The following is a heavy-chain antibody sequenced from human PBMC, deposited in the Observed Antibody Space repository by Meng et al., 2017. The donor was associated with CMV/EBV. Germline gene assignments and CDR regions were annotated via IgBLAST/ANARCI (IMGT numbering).Heavy chain of an antibody. CDR2: ISAYNGNT. V-gene: IGHV1-18*01. J-gene: IGHJ4*02. CDR1: GYTFTSYG. CDR3: ARDRKFRWELLGE. D-gene: IGHD1-26*01. Sequence: ASVKVSCKASGYTFTSYGVSWVRQASGQGLEWMGWISAYNGNTNYAQKLQGRVTMPTDTSTSTAYMELRSLRSDDTAVYYCARDRKFRWELLGEWGQGTLVTVSS.